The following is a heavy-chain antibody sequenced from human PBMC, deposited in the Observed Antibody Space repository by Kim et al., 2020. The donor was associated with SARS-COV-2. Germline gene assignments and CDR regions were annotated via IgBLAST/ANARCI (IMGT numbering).Heavy chain of an antibody. D-gene: IGHD3-16*01. V-gene: IGHV3-23*01. CDR2: ISGSGGST. CDR3: AKGAAGWGIDYYYYYGMDV. CDR1: GFTFSSYA. J-gene: IGHJ6*02. Sequence: GGSLRLSCAASGFTFSSYAMSWVRQAPGKGLEWVSAISGSGGSTYYADSVKGRFTISRDNSKNTLYLQMNSLRAEDTAVYYCAKGAAGWGIDYYYYYGMDVWGQGTTVTVSS.